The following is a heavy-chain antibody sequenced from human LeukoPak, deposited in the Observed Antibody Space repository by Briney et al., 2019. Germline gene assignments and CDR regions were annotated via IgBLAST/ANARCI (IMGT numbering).Heavy chain of an antibody. CDR3: TRDVAGPGSH. CDR1: GFSFRSYW. J-gene: IGHJ4*02. V-gene: IGHV3-74*01. CDR2: TNEYGSIT. Sequence: PGGSLRLSCAASGFSFRSYWMHWVRQAPGGGVVWVARTNEYGSITDYADSVKDRFTISRDNAKNTLYLQINSLRAEDSAVYYCTRDVAGPGSHWGPGTLVTVSS. D-gene: IGHD3-10*01.